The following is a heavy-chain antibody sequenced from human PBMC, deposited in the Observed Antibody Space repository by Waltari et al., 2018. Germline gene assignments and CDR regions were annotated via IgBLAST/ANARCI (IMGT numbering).Heavy chain of an antibody. J-gene: IGHJ4*02. V-gene: IGHV3-33*01. CDR2: IWYDGNNK. CDR3: ARETSHYYYFDY. D-gene: IGHD2-21*01. Sequence: QVQLVESGGGVVQPGRSLRLSCAASGFTSRSYGLHWVRQAPGKGLEWVAVIWYDGNNKYYADSVKGRFTISRDNSKNTLYLQMNSLRAEDTAVYYCARETSHYYYFDYWGQGTLVTVSS. CDR1: GFTSRSYG.